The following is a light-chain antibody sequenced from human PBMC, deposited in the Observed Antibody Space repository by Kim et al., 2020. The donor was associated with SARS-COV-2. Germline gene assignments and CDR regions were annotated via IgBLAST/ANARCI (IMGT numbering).Light chain of an antibody. CDR3: SSHTTSSTYV. Sequence: GQSITVACTGTSIDVGYYNSVSWNQQHPGKAPKLIIYDVCERASGVSNRFSGSQSGNTASLTISGLRAEDEADYYCSSHTTSSTYVFGLGTKVTVL. CDR1: SIDVGYYNS. V-gene: IGLV2-14*04. J-gene: IGLJ1*01. CDR2: DVC.